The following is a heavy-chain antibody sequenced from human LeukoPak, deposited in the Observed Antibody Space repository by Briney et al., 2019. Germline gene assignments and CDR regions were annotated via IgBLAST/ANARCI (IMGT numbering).Heavy chain of an antibody. V-gene: IGHV3-48*03. D-gene: IGHD6-19*01. CDR3: ARLLVAGDDY. Sequence: GGSLRLSCAASGFTFSSYEMNWVRQAPGKGLEWVSYISSSGSTIYYADSVKGRFTISRDNAKNTLYLQMNSLRAEDTAVYYCARLLVAGDDYWGQGTLVTVSS. CDR2: ISSSGSTI. CDR1: GFTFSSYE. J-gene: IGHJ4*02.